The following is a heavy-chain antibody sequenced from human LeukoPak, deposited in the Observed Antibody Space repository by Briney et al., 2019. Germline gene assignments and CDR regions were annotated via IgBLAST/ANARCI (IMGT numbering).Heavy chain of an antibody. J-gene: IGHJ3*02. D-gene: IGHD3-10*01. CDR3: AKIDGSGTLDAFDI. CDR2: ISASSGST. CDR1: GFASNYYA. V-gene: IGHV3-23*01. Sequence: GGSLRLSCAASGFASNYYAMSWVRQAPGKGLEWGSAISASSGSTYYTDSVKGRLTISRDNSKNTLFLQMNSLRAEDTAVYFCAKIDGSGTLDAFDIWGQGTMVTVSS.